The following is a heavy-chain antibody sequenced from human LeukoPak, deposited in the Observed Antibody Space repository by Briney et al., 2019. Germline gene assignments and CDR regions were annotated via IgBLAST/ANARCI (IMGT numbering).Heavy chain of an antibody. CDR3: AIGRAGSGYDLIYFGY. CDR2: MNPNSGNT. D-gene: IGHD5-12*01. Sequence: ASVKVSCKASGYTFTGYYMHWVRQAPGQGLEWMGWMNPNSGNTGYAQKFQGRVTMTRNTSISTAYMELSSLRSEDTAVYYCAIGRAGSGYDLIYFGYWGQGTLVTVSS. J-gene: IGHJ4*02. V-gene: IGHV1-8*02. CDR1: GYTFTGYY.